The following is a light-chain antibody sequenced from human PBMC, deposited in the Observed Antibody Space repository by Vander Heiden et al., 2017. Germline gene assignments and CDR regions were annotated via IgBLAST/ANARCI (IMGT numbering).Light chain of an antibody. J-gene: IGKJ4*01. CDR2: DAS. CDR3: QQYDNLPALT. V-gene: IGKV1-33*01. Sequence: DIQITQFPSSLSASVGDRVTITCQASQDISNYLNWYQQKPGKAPKLLIYDASNLETGVPARFSGSGSGTDFTFTISSLQPEDIATYYCQQYDNLPALTFGGGTKVEIK. CDR1: QDISNY.